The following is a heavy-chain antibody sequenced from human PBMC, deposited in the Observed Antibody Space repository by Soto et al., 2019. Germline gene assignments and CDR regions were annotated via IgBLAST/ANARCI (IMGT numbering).Heavy chain of an antibody. Sequence: QVQLQQWGAGLLKPSETLSLTCAVYGGSFSGYYWSWIRQPPGKGLEWIGEINDSGSTNYNPSLKRRPTISVDTSKNQFSLNLNSVTAADTAVYYCARGGMEYNFGFLKAYDIWGQGTTVTVSS. D-gene: IGHD5-18*01. CDR1: GGSFSGYY. J-gene: IGHJ3*02. V-gene: IGHV4-34*01. CDR3: ARGGMEYNFGFLKAYDI. CDR2: INDSGST.